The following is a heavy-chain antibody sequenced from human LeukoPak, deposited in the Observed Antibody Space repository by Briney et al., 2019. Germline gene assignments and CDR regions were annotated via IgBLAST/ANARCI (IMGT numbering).Heavy chain of an antibody. CDR1: GFTFSSYA. CDR3: AKDIGLYYYDT. D-gene: IGHD3-22*01. J-gene: IGHJ4*02. Sequence: PGGSLRLSCAAAGFTFSSYAITWVRQAPGKGLEWVAAISGGGANTYYADSVRGRFTISRDNSKNTLYLQMNSLRAEDTAVYYCAKDIGLYYYDTWGQGTLVTVSS. V-gene: IGHV3-23*01. CDR2: ISGGGANT.